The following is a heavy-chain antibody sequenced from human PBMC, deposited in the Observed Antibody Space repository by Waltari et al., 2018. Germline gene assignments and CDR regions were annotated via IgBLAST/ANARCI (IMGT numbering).Heavy chain of an antibody. CDR2: IIPIFGTA. J-gene: IGHJ4*02. V-gene: IGHV1-69*13. Sequence: QVQLVQSGAEVKKPGSSVKVSCKASGGPFSSYAISWVRQAPGQGLEWMGGIIPIFGTANYAQKFQGRVTITADESTSTAYMELSSLRSEDTAVYYCARDNLGAVAGTEPLDYWGQGTLVTVSS. CDR1: GGPFSSYA. CDR3: ARDNLGAVAGTEPLDY. D-gene: IGHD6-19*01.